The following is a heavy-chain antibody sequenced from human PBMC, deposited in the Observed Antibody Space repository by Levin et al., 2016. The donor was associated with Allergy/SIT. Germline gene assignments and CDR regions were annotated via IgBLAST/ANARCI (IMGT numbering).Heavy chain of an antibody. V-gene: IGHV5-51*01. J-gene: IGHJ5*02. D-gene: IGHD5-18*01. Sequence: GESLKISCKGSGYSFSSYWIGWARQMSGKGLEWMGIIYPGDSYTNYSPSFQGHVTISADKSISTAYLQWSSLKASDTAMYYCARHNSFPGGYSYGPEYNWFDPWGQGTLVTVSS. CDR2: IYPGDSYT. CDR1: GYSFSSYW. CDR3: ARHNSFPGGYSYGPEYNWFDP.